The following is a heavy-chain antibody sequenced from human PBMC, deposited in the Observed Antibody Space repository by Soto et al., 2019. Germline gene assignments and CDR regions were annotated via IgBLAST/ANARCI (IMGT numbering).Heavy chain of an antibody. CDR2: ISGSGGST. J-gene: IGHJ6*02. CDR3: TGQLLRYYYYGMDV. V-gene: IGHV3-23*01. D-gene: IGHD2-2*01. Sequence: GGSLRLSCAAPGFTFSSYAMSWVRQAPGKGLEWVSAISGSGGSTYYADSVKGRFTISRGNSKNTLYLQMNSLRAEDTAVYYATGQLLRYYYYGMDVWGQGTTVTVSS. CDR1: GFTFSSYA.